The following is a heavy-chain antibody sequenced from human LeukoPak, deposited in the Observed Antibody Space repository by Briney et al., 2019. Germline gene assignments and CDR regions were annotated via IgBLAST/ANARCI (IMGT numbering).Heavy chain of an antibody. CDR2: IKPDGNEK. J-gene: IGHJ4*02. Sequence: GGSLRLSCAASGLTFTDFWMNWVRLAPGRGLEWLANIKPDGNEKYYVDSVKGRFAISRDNAKNEVYLEMNSLRAEDTGVYYCSGRDSSRSPRAYWGQGTLVRVSP. CDR1: GLTFTDFW. V-gene: IGHV3-7*01. CDR3: SGRDSSRSPRAY. D-gene: IGHD2-2*01.